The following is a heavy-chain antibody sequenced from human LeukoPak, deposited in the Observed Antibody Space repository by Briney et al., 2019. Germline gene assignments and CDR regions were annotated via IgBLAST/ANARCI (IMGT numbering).Heavy chain of an antibody. CDR1: GYSIGSHHW. CDR3: ASRSSIWSGYQDTLYYFDS. D-gene: IGHD3-3*01. Sequence: SETLSLTCAVSGYSIGSHHWWSWVRQPPGKGLEWIGEIYHTGSTYYNPSLKSRVTISVDTSKNQFSLKLSSVTAADTAVYYCASRSSIWSGYQDTLYYFDSWGQGTLVTVSS. V-gene: IGHV4-4*02. J-gene: IGHJ4*02. CDR2: IYHTGST.